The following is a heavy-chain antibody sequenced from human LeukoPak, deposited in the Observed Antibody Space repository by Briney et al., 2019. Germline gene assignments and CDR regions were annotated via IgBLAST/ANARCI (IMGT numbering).Heavy chain of an antibody. V-gene: IGHV3-9*01. Sequence: GRSLRLSCAASGFTFDDYAMHWVRQAPGKGLEWVSGISWNSGSIGYADSVKGRFTISRDNAKNSLYLQMNSLRAEDTAVYYCARSRLDIVVVPAAFDYWGQGTLVTVSS. CDR2: ISWNSGSI. D-gene: IGHD2-2*03. CDR3: ARSRLDIVVVPAAFDY. CDR1: GFTFDDYA. J-gene: IGHJ4*02.